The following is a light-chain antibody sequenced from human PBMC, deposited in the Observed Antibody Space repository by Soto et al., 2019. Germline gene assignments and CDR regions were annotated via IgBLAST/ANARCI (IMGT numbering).Light chain of an antibody. CDR1: QSVSYN. CDR3: QQYKNWPPLT. J-gene: IGKJ4*01. CDR2: GAF. V-gene: IGKV3-15*01. Sequence: EIVMTQSPATLSVSPGETATLSCRASQSVSYNLAWYQQKPGQGPRLLIYGAFTRATGIPARFSGSGSGKDFTLTISSMQSEDFAVYYCQQYKNWPPLTFGGGTKVAIK.